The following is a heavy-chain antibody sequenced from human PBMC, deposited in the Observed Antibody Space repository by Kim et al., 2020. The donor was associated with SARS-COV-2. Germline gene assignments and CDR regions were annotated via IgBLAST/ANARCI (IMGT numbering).Heavy chain of an antibody. CDR2: IYSGGSST. D-gene: IGHD3-16*01. V-gene: IGHV3-23*03. J-gene: IGHJ4*02. CDR3: AGGVTADY. CDR1: GFTFSSYA. Sequence: GGSLRLSCAASGFTFSSYAMSWVRQAPGKGLEWVSVIYSGGSSTYYADSVKGRFTISRDNSKNTLYLQMNSLRAEDTAVYYCAGGVTADYWGQGTLVTVSS.